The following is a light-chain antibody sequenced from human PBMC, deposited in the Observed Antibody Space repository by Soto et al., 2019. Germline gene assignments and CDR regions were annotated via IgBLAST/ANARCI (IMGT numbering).Light chain of an antibody. CDR3: CSYAGSDTFVV. Sequence: QSVLTQPRSVSGCPGQSVTIPCTGTSSDVGGYNYVSWYQPHPGQAPKLMISDVSKRPSGVPDRFSGSKSGNTASLTISGLQAEDEADYYCCSYAGSDTFVVFGGGTKVTV. CDR2: DVS. CDR1: SSDVGGYNY. J-gene: IGLJ2*01. V-gene: IGLV2-11*01.